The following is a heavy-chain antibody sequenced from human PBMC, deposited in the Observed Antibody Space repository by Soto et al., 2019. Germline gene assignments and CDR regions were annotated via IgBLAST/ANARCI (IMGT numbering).Heavy chain of an antibody. Sequence: ASVKVSCKASGYTFTGYYMHWVRQAPGQGLEWMGWINPNSGGTNYAQKFQGRVTMTRDTSISTAYMELSRLRSDDTAVYYCARGQYQLLGPLDYYYGMDVWGQGTTVTGS. J-gene: IGHJ6*02. D-gene: IGHD2-2*01. V-gene: IGHV1-2*02. CDR2: INPNSGGT. CDR3: ARGQYQLLGPLDYYYGMDV. CDR1: GYTFTGYY.